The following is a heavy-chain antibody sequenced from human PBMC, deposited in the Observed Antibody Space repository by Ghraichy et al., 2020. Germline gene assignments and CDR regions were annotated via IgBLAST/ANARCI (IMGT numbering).Heavy chain of an antibody. D-gene: IGHD3-9*01. CDR3: AREPLYYDILTGYSPTYYYYYGMDV. CDR1: GFTFSSYA. Sequence: GGSLRLSCAASGFTFSSYAMHWVRQAPGKGLEWVAVISYDGSNKYYADSVKGRFTISRDNSKNTLYLQMNSLRAEDTAVYYCAREPLYYDILTGYSPTYYYYYGMDVWGQGTTVTVSS. V-gene: IGHV3-30-3*01. J-gene: IGHJ6*02. CDR2: ISYDGSNK.